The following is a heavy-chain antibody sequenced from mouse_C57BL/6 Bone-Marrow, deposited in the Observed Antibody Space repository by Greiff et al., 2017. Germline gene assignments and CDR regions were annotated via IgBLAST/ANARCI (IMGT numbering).Heavy chain of an antibody. CDR1: GYTFTDYY. Sequence: VQLQQSGPVLVKPGASVKMSCKASGYTFTDYYMNWVKQSHGKSLEWIGVINPYNGGTSYNQKFKGKATLTVDKSSSTAYMELNSLTSEDSAVYYCARLLLPYYYAMDYWGQGTSVTVSS. V-gene: IGHV1-19*01. D-gene: IGHD2-3*01. J-gene: IGHJ4*01. CDR2: INPYNGGT. CDR3: ARLLLPYYYAMDY.